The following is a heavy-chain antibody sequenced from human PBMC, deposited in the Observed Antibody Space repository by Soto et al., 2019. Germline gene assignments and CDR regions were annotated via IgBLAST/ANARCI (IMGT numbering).Heavy chain of an antibody. Sequence: QVQLQESGPGLVKPSETLSLTCTVSGGSISSYYWSWIRHPPGKGLEWIAYIYYTGSTNYNPSLKSRVTLSADTSKNQISLKLSSVTAADTAMYYCARVDSSGSYFDYWGQGTLVTVSS. V-gene: IGHV4-59*01. J-gene: IGHJ4*02. CDR2: IYYTGST. CDR3: ARVDSSGSYFDY. CDR1: GGSISSYY. D-gene: IGHD3-22*01.